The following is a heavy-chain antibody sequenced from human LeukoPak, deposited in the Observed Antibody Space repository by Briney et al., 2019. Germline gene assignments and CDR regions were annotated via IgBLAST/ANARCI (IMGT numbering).Heavy chain of an antibody. CDR2: FHYSGST. D-gene: IGHD3-10*01. CDR3: ARVNSMIRGVIDS. CDR1: GGSFSSYY. V-gene: IGHV4-59*01. J-gene: IGHJ4*02. Sequence: SETLSLTCAVYGGSFSSYYWSWIRQPPGKGLEWIGYFHYSGSTNYNPSLKSRVTMSLDTSKNQFSLKLNSVTAADTAVYFCARVNSMIRGVIDSWGQGTLVTVSS.